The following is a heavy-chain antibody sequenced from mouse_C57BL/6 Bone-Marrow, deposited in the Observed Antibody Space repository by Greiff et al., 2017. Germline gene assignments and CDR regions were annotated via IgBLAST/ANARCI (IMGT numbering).Heavy chain of an antibody. CDR2: IHPNSGST. D-gene: IGHD1-1*01. J-gene: IGHJ2*01. V-gene: IGHV1-64*01. CDR1: GYTFTSYW. CDR3: ARPFYYYGSSPYYFDD. Sequence: QVQLQQPGAELVKPGASVKLSCKASGYTFTSYWMHWVKQRPGQGLEWIGMIHPNSGSTNYNEKFKSKATLTVDKSSSTAYMQLSSLTSEDSAVYYGARPFYYYGSSPYYFDDWGQGTTLTVSS.